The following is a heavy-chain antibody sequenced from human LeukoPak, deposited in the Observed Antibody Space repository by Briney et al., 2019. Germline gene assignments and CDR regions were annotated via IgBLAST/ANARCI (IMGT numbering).Heavy chain of an antibody. CDR3: ARGGGYYDRSAKYFIRPPEY. Sequence: GASVKVSCKASGYTFTSDDINWVRQATGQGLEWMGWMNPNSGNTGYAQKFQGRVTMTRNISISTAYMELSSLRSEDTAVYYCARGGGYYDRSAKYFIRPPEYWGQGTLVTVSS. V-gene: IGHV1-8*01. D-gene: IGHD3-22*01. J-gene: IGHJ4*02. CDR1: GYTFTSDD. CDR2: MNPNSGNT.